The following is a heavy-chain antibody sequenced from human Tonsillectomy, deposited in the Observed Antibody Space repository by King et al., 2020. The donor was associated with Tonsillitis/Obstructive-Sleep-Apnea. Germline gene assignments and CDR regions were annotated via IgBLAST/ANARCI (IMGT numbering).Heavy chain of an antibody. D-gene: IGHD2-15*01. V-gene: IGHV1-45*02. CDR3: ARYQDNIDAFDI. CDR1: GYTFTYRY. J-gene: IGHJ3*02. Sequence: QLVESGAEVKKTGSSVKVSCKASGYTFTYRYLHWVRQAPGQALEWMGWITLFNGNTNYAQKFQDRVTITRDRSMSTAYMELSSLRSEDTAMYFCARYQDNIDAFDIWGQGTMVTVSS. CDR2: ITLFNGNT.